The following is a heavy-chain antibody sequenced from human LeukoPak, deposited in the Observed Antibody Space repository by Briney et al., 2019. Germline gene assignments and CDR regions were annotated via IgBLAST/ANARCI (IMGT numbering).Heavy chain of an antibody. J-gene: IGHJ4*02. V-gene: IGHV4-38-2*02. CDR2: IYHSGNT. Sequence: SETLSLTCTVSGYSVSSGYYWGWIRQPPGKGLEWIGSIYHSGNTHYNPSFKSRVTISVDTSKNQFTLKLNSVTAADTAIYYCAGNSGIAAVDYWGQGTLVTVSS. CDR3: AGNSGIAAVDY. D-gene: IGHD6-13*01. CDR1: GYSVSSGYY.